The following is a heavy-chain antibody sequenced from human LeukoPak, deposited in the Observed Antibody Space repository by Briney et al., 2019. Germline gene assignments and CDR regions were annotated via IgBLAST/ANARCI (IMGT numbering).Heavy chain of an antibody. J-gene: IGHJ4*02. CDR2: ISYTGST. Sequence: SETLSLTCTVSGDSISSSSYYWGWIRQPPGKGLEWIGTISYTGSTFYNPSLKSRVTMSVDTSKNQFSLKLTSVTAADTAVYYCARAEEDANNYQYDYWGQGTLVTVSS. D-gene: IGHD5-24*01. CDR3: ARAEEDANNYQYDY. V-gene: IGHV4-39*01. CDR1: GDSISSSSYY.